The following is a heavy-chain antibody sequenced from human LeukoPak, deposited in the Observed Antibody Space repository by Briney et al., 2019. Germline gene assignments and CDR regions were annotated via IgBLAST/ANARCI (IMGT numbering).Heavy chain of an antibody. J-gene: IGHJ4*02. Sequence: PGGSLRLSCAASGFTFSSYSMNWVSQAPGKGLEWVSSISSSSSYIYYADSVKGRFTISRDNAKNSLYLQMNSLRAEDTAVYYCARELTDYGDHAEPGYWGQGTLVTVSS. V-gene: IGHV3-21*01. CDR3: ARELTDYGDHAEPGY. CDR2: ISSSSSYI. D-gene: IGHD4-17*01. CDR1: GFTFSSYS.